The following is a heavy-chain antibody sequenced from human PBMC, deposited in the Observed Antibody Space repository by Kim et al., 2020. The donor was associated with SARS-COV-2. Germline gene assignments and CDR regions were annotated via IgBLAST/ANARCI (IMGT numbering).Heavy chain of an antibody. J-gene: IGHJ4*02. Sequence: ADSVKGRFIISRHNSKNTLYLHMNSLRAEDTAVYYCASHYYDSSGYYFDFWGQGTLVTVSS. D-gene: IGHD3-22*01. V-gene: IGHV3-53*04. CDR3: ASHYYDSSGYYFDF.